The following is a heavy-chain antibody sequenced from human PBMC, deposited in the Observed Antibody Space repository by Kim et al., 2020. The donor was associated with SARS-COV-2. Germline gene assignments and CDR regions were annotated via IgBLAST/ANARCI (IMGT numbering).Heavy chain of an antibody. Sequence: GGSLRLSCAASGFTVSSNYMSWVRQAPGKALEWVSVIYSGGSTYYADSVKGRFTISRHNSKNTLYLQMNSLRAEDTAVYYCARGIAAAGGWVDYWGQGTLVTVSS. CDR2: IYSGGST. D-gene: IGHD6-13*01. CDR1: GFTVSSNY. CDR3: ARGIAAAGGWVDY. J-gene: IGHJ4*02. V-gene: IGHV3-53*04.